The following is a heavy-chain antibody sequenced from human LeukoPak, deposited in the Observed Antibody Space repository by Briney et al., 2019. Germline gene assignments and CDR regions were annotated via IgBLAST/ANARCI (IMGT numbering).Heavy chain of an antibody. CDR3: ARGRRYCSSTSCYVRHYYYYYYMDV. Sequence: ASVKVSCKASGGTFSSYDINWVRQATGQGLEWMGWMNPNSGNTGYAQKFQGRVTITRNTSISTAYMELSSLRSEDTAVYYCARGRRYCSSTSCYVRHYYYYYYMDVWGKGTTVTVSS. V-gene: IGHV1-8*03. CDR1: GGTFSSYD. J-gene: IGHJ6*03. D-gene: IGHD2-2*01. CDR2: MNPNSGNT.